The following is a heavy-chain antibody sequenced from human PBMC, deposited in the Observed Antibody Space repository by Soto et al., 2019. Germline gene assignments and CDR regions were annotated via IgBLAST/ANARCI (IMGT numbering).Heavy chain of an antibody. CDR1: GFTFNSYA. V-gene: IGHV3-23*01. CDR3: ATPGSSPQDWFDP. Sequence: EVQLLESGGGLVQPGGSLRLSCAASGFTFNSYAMSWVRQAPGKGLGWVSAISGSGGGTYYADSVKGRFTISRDNSKNTLYLQINCLRAEDTAICYFATPGSSPQDWFDPGGQGNLVIVSS. D-gene: IGHD2-15*01. CDR2: ISGSGGGT. J-gene: IGHJ5*02.